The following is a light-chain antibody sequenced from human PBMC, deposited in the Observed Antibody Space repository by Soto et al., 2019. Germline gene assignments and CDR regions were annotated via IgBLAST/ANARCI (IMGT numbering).Light chain of an antibody. CDR1: QSISNW. V-gene: IGKV1-5*01. CDR2: DAS. CDR3: QKYNAYSSLT. Sequence: DIQMTQSPSTLSASVGDRVTISCRASQSISNWLAWYQQKPGKAPKLLIYDASSLESGVPSRFSGSGYGTEFTLTISRLQPDDFATYYCQKYNAYSSLTFGGGTKVDIK. J-gene: IGKJ4*01.